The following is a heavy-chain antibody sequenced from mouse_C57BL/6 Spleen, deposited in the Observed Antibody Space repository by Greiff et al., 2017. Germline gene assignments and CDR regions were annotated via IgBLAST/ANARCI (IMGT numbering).Heavy chain of an antibody. V-gene: IGHV3-1*01. Sequence: VQLKESGPGMVKPSQSLSLTCTVTGYSITSGYDWHWIRHFPGNKLEWMGYISYSGSTNYNPSLKSRISITHDTSKNHFFLKLNSVTTEDTATYYCARGGYGGYFDVWGTGTTVTVSS. D-gene: IGHD1-1*01. J-gene: IGHJ1*03. CDR1: GYSITSGYD. CDR3: ARGGYGGYFDV. CDR2: ISYSGST.